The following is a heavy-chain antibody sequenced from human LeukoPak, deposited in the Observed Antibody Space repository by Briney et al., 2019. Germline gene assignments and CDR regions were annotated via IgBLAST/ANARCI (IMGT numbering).Heavy chain of an antibody. CDR1: GFTFSSYS. J-gene: IGHJ6*03. D-gene: IGHD3-3*01. V-gene: IGHV3-21*01. Sequence: GGSLRLSCGTSGFTFSSYSMNWVRQAPGKGLEWVSSISSQSTYIYYADSVKGRFTISRDNAKNSLYLQMNSLRAEDTAVYYCARAPRYDFWSGYFNYYYYYYMDVWGKGTTVTVSS. CDR2: ISSQSTYI. CDR3: ARAPRYDFWSGYFNYYYYYYMDV.